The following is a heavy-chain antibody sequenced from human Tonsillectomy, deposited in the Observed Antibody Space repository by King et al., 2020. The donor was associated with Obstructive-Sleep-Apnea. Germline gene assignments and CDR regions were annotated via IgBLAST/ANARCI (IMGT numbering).Heavy chain of an antibody. J-gene: IGHJ2*01. CDR2: IDPKDSYT. CDR1: GYSFTNHW. Sequence: QLVQSGAEVKKPGASLTISCKASGYSFTNHWIIWVRQMPGKGLEWMGKIDPKDSYTNYSPSFQGHVSFSVDKSISTAYLQWSSLEASDTAMYYCARRYYYGLGTFLYFDLWGRGTLVTVSS. V-gene: IGHV5-10-1*01. CDR3: ARRYYYGLGTFLYFDL. D-gene: IGHD3-10*01.